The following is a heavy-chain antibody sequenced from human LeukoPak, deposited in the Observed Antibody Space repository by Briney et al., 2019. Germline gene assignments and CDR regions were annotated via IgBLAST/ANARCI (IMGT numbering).Heavy chain of an antibody. V-gene: IGHV3-30*18. Sequence: PGGSLRLSCAASGFTFSSYGMHWVRQAPGKGLEWVAVISYDGSNKYYADSVKGRFTISRDNSKNTLYLQMNSLRAEDTAVYYCAKDLGVSGYDESPDFDYWGQGTLVTVSS. D-gene: IGHD5-12*01. CDR3: AKDLGVSGYDESPDFDY. CDR1: GFTFSSYG. J-gene: IGHJ4*02. CDR2: ISYDGSNK.